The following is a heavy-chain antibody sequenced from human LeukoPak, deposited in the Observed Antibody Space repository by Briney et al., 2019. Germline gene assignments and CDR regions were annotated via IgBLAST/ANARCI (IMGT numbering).Heavy chain of an antibody. D-gene: IGHD6-19*01. V-gene: IGHV4-34*01. CDR1: GGSFSGYY. J-gene: IGHJ4*02. CDR3: ARGSSRGLGYYFDY. Sequence: PSEILSLTCAVYGGSFSGYYWSWIRQPPGKGLEWIGEINHSGSTNYNPSLKSRVTISVDTSKNQFSLKLSSVTAADTAVYYCARGSSRGLGYYFDYWGQGTLVTVSS. CDR2: INHSGST.